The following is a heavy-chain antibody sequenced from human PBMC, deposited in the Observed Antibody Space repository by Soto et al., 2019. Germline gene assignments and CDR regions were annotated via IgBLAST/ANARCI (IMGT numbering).Heavy chain of an antibody. J-gene: IGHJ4*02. D-gene: IGHD6-13*01. CDR1: GYTFINYY. Sequence: QVQLVQSGAEVKKPGASVKLSCKASGYTFINYYIHWVRQAPGQGLEWMGIFNPTSGSTNYAQKFQGRVPLTMDTSTSTVYMELSSLRFDDTAVYYCASDLAAGDYWGQGTLVTVSS. CDR2: FNPTSGST. CDR3: ASDLAAGDY. V-gene: IGHV1-46*01.